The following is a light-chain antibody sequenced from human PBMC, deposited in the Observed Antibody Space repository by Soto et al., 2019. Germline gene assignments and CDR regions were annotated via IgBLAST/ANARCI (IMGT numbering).Light chain of an antibody. V-gene: IGKV3-20*01. CDR2: GAS. CDR1: QSVSSSY. Sequence: EIVLTQSPGTLSLSPGERATLSCRASQSVSSSYLAWYQQKPGQAPRLLIYGASSRPTGIPDRFSGSGSGTDFTLTVSSLRSEDFAVYYCQQYGSSPRTFGHGTKVDIK. J-gene: IGKJ1*01. CDR3: QQYGSSPRT.